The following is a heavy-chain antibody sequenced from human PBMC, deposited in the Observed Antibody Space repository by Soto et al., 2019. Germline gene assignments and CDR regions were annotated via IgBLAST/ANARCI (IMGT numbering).Heavy chain of an antibody. D-gene: IGHD5-12*01. CDR3: ATNIVATIRAPGYFDY. Sequence: SLKVSCKASGVTYSSYAISWVRQAPGQGLEWMGGIIPIFGTANYAQKFQGRVTITADESTSTAYMELSSLRSEDTAVYYCATNIVATIRAPGYFDYWGQGTLVTVSS. CDR2: IIPIFGTA. CDR1: GVTYSSYA. J-gene: IGHJ4*02. V-gene: IGHV1-69*13.